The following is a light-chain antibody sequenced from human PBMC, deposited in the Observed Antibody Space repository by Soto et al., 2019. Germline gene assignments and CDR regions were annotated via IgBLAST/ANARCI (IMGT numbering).Light chain of an antibody. CDR1: QSISSW. V-gene: IGKV1-5*03. CDR3: QQYNSYQFT. J-gene: IGKJ3*01. Sequence: EIQMTQSPSTLSASVGDRVTITCRASQSISSWLAWYQQKPGKAPKLLIYKASSLESGVPSRFSGSGSGTEFTLTISSLQPDDFATYYCQQYNSYQFTFGPGTKVDIK. CDR2: KAS.